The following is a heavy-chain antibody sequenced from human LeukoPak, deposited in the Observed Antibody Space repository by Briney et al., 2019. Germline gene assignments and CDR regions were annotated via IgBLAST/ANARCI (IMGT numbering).Heavy chain of an antibody. V-gene: IGHV3-23*01. D-gene: IGHD2-2*01. J-gene: IGHJ4*02. Sequence: GGSLRLSCAASGFTLSSYAMSWVRQAPGRGLEWVSTIDVTTGGSYYADSVKGRFTISRDTFQNTLYLQLNSLRVDDTAVYYCAKVNYYQPYFWGQGTLVTVSS. CDR1: GFTLSSYA. CDR2: IDVTTGGS. CDR3: AKVNYYQPYF.